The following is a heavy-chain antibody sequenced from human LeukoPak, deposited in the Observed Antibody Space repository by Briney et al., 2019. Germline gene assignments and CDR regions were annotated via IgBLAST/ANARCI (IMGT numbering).Heavy chain of an antibody. D-gene: IGHD1/OR15-1a*01. V-gene: IGHV3-23*01. Sequence: GGSLRLSCAASGFTFSSYAMSWVRQAPGKGLEWDSAISGSGGSTYYADSVKGRFTISRDNSKNTLYLQMNSLRAEDTAVYYCANSVNIWSVKGNKHYFDYWGQGTLVTVSS. CDR2: ISGSGGST. CDR1: GFTFSSYA. J-gene: IGHJ4*02. CDR3: ANSVNIWSVKGNKHYFDY.